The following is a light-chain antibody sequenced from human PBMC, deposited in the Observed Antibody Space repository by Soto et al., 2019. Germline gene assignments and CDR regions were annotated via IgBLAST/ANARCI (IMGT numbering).Light chain of an antibody. V-gene: IGKV3-15*01. CDR2: GAS. CDR3: QQDNNWPYT. CDR1: QSVSSN. Sequence: EIVMTQSPATLSVSPGERAALSCRASQSVSSNFAWYRQKPGQAPRLLIYGASTRATGVPARFSGSGSGTDFTLTISSLQSEDFAVYYCQQDNNWPYTFGQGTKLEIK. J-gene: IGKJ2*01.